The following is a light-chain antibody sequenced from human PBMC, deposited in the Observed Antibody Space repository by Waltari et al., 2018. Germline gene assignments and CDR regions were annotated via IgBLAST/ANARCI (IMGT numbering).Light chain of an antibody. J-gene: IGKJ1*01. CDR2: RAS. V-gene: IGKV1-16*01. Sequence: DIQMTQSPSSLSASVGDTVTITCQASQGIGNNLNWYQQKPGKAPKLLIYRASSLQSGIPCRFSGSGSVTYFTLTISSLQPEDFATYYCQQGYSYPRTFGQGTKVEIK. CDR3: QQGYSYPRT. CDR1: QGIGNN.